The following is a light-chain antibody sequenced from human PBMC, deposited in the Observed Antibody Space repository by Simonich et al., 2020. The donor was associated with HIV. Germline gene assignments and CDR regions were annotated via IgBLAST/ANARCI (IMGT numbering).Light chain of an antibody. Sequence: DIVMTQSPDSLAVSLGERATINCKSSQSVLTSSNNKNSLAWYQQKPGQPPKLLIYWTSTRESGVPDPFSGSGSGTDFTLTISSLQAEDVAVYYCQQYYSTPITFGQGTRLEIK. CDR2: WTS. J-gene: IGKJ5*01. V-gene: IGKV4-1*01. CDR1: QSVLTSSNNKNS. CDR3: QQYYSTPIT.